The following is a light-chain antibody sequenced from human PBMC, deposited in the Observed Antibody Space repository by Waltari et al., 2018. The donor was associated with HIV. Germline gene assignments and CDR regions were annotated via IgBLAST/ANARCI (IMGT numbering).Light chain of an antibody. V-gene: IGLV2-11*01. J-gene: IGLJ1*01. Sequence: QSALTQPRSVSGSPGQSVTISCNSSSGNAIHFTFVSWYKQLPGQPPNLLIYDVSKRPSGVPDRVSVSMSDNTASLTISGLQSDDEAEYFCFSMATSYTYLFAPGTQVNVL. CDR1: SGNAIHFTF. CDR3: FSMATSYTYL. CDR2: DVS.